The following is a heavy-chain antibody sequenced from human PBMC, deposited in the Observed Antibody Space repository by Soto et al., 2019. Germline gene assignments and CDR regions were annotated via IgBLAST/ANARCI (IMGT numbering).Heavy chain of an antibody. CDR1: GGTFSSYT. D-gene: IGHD2-2*01. J-gene: IGHJ6*02. CDR2: INPSGGST. Sequence: ASVKVSCKASGGTFSSYTISWVRQATGQGLEWMGIINPSGGSTSYAQKFQGRVTMTRDTSTSTVYMELSSLRSEDTAVYYCARLYCSSTSCYEFNGMDVWGQGTTVTVSS. V-gene: IGHV1-46*01. CDR3: ARLYCSSTSCYEFNGMDV.